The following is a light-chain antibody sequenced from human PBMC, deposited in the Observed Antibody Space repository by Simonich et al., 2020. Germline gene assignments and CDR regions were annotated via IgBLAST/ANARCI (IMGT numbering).Light chain of an antibody. CDR2: DGS. V-gene: IGLV2-14*01. CDR3: QSYDSSIWV. J-gene: IGLJ3*02. Sequence: QSALTQPASVSGSPGQSITISCTGTSSDVGGYNYVPWYQQHPGKAPKLTSYDGSKRPSGVSNRFSGSKSGNTASLTISGLKTEDEADYYCQSYDSSIWVFGGGTKLTVL. CDR1: SSDVGGYNY.